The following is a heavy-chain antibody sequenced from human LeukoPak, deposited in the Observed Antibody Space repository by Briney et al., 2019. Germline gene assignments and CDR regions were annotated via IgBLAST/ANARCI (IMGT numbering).Heavy chain of an antibody. V-gene: IGHV3-23*01. Sequence: GGSLRLSCAASRFTFSSYGMHWVRQAPGKGLEWVSGISTSGGSTYYADSVKGRFTISRDNSKNTLFLQMNTLRVEDTAVYYCAKDSNRISSDCDYWGQGTLVTVSS. CDR2: ISTSGGST. J-gene: IGHJ4*02. CDR3: AKDSNRISSDCDY. CDR1: RFTFSSYG. D-gene: IGHD6-19*01.